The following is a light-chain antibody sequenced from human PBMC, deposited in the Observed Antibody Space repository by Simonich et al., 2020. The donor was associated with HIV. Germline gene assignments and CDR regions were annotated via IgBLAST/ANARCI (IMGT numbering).Light chain of an antibody. CDR3: TAWDDSLNGRV. CDR1: SSNIRSNT. V-gene: IGLV1-44*01. J-gene: IGLJ2*01. CDR2: SNN. Sequence: QSVLTQPPSASGTPGQRVTISCSGSSSNIRSNTVNWYQQLPGTAPKLLIYSNNQLPSGVPDRFSGSKSGTSASLAISGLQSEDEADYYCTAWDDSLNGRVFGGGTKLTVL.